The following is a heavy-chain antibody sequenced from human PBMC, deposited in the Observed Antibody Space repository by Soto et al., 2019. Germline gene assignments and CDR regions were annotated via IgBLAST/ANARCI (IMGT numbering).Heavy chain of an antibody. CDR3: AKAIYDLLTGYYEDPYYHGMDV. CDR1: GFTFSSYA. CDR2: ISGSGGST. Sequence: GGSLRLSCAASGFTFSSYAMSWVRQAPGKGLEWVSAISGSGGSTYYADSVKGRFTISRDNSKNTLYLQMNSLRAEDTAVYYCAKAIYDLLTGYYEDPYYHGMDVWGQGTTVTVSS. V-gene: IGHV3-23*01. J-gene: IGHJ6*02. D-gene: IGHD3-9*01.